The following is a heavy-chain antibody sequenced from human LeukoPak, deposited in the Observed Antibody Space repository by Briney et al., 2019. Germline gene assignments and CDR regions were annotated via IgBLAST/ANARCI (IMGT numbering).Heavy chain of an antibody. D-gene: IGHD3-10*01. V-gene: IGHV1-69*05. CDR2: IIPIFGTA. CDR3: ARAHMVRGVIIGWFDH. CDR1: GGTFSSYA. Sequence: SVKVSCKASGGTFSSYAISWVRQAPGQGLEWMGRIIPIFGTANYAQKFQGRVTITTDESTSTAYMELSSLRSEGTAVYYCARAHMVRGVIIGWFDHWGQGTLVTVSS. J-gene: IGHJ5*02.